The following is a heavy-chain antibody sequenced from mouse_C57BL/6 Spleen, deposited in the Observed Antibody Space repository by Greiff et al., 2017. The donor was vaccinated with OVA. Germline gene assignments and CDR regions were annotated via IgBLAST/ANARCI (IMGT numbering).Heavy chain of an antibody. V-gene: IGHV1-80*01. CDR1: GYAFSSYW. CDR2: IYPGDGDT. CDR3: ARWAAQATVDY. D-gene: IGHD3-2*02. Sequence: LQESGAELVKPGASVKISCKASGYAFSSYWMYWVKQRPGKGLEWIGQIYPGDGDTNYNGKFKGKATLTADKSSSTAYMQLSSLTSEDSAVYFCARWAAQATVDYWGQGTTLTVSS. J-gene: IGHJ2*01.